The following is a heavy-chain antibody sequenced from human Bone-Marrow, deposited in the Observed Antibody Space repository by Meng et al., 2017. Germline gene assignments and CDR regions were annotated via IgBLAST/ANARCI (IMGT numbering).Heavy chain of an antibody. J-gene: IGHJ4*02. CDR1: GYTFTSYA. CDR3: ARGHGVVVAATV. V-gene: IGHV1-3*01. Sequence: ASVKVSCKASGYTFTSYAMHWVRQAPGQRLEWMGWINAGNGNTKYSQKFQGRVTITRDTSASTAYMELSSLRSEDTAVYYCARGHGVVVAATVWGQGTLVTVSS. D-gene: IGHD2-15*01. CDR2: INAGNGNT.